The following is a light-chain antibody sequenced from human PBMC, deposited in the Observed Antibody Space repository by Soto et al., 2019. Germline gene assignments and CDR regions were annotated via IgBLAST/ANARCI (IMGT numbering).Light chain of an antibody. V-gene: IGLV2-8*01. CDR3: NSYAGSNNLV. CDR2: EVS. J-gene: IGLJ2*01. CDR1: SSDVGAYNY. Sequence: QSVLTQPPSASGSPGQSVTISCTGTSSDVGAYNYVSWYQQYPGKAPKLMIYEVSKRPSGVPDRFSGSKSGNTASLTVSGLQAEDEADYYCNSYAGSNNLVFGGGTKLTVL.